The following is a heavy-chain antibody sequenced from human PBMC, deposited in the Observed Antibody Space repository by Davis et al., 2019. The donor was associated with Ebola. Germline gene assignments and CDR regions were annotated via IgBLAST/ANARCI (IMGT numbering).Heavy chain of an antibody. CDR1: GFTFSGSA. Sequence: GESLKIPCAASGFTFSGSAMHWVRQASGKGPEWVGRIRSKANSYATAYAASVKGRFTISRDDSKNTAYLQMNSLKTEDTAVYYCSVSNSVDYWGQGTLVTVSS. D-gene: IGHD4-23*01. J-gene: IGHJ4*02. V-gene: IGHV3-73*01. CDR2: IRSKANSYAT. CDR3: SVSNSVDY.